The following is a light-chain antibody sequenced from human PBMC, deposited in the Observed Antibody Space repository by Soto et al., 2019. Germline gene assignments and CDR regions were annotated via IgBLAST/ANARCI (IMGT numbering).Light chain of an antibody. J-gene: IGLJ1*01. CDR1: SSDVGGYNF. Sequence: QSALTQPASVSGSPGQSITISCTGTSSDVGGYNFVSWYQHHPGKAPKLMIYEVSHRPSGVSNRFSGSKSGNTASLTISGLQAEDEADYYCSSYTSSSTLYVFGTGTKLTVL. V-gene: IGLV2-14*01. CDR3: SSYTSSSTLYV. CDR2: EVS.